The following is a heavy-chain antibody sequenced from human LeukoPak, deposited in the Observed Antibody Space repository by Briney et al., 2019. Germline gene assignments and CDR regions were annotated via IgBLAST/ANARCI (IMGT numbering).Heavy chain of an antibody. CDR3: ARPRGEYCSGGSCYSYYFDY. CDR1: GYTFTGYY. D-gene: IGHD2-15*01. CDR2: INPNSGGT. Sequence: VASVKVSCKASGYTFTGYYMHWVRQAPGQGLEWMGWINPNSGGTNYAQKFQGRVTMTRDTSIRTAYMELSRLRSDDTAVYYCARPRGEYCSGGSCYSYYFDYWGQGTLVTVSS. J-gene: IGHJ4*02. V-gene: IGHV1-2*02.